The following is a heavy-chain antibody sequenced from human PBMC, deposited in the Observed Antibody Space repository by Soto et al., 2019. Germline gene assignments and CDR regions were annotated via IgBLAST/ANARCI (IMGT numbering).Heavy chain of an antibody. CDR2: INHSGST. D-gene: IGHD6-19*01. V-gene: IGHV4-34*01. CDR3: ARVAVAGKRVDY. CDR1: GGYFSGYY. J-gene: IGHJ4*02. Sequence: SETLSLTCAVYGGYFSGYYWTWIRQPPGTGLEWIGEINHSGSTNYNPSLKSRVTISVDKSKNQFSLKLSSVTAADTAVYYCARVAVAGKRVDYWGQGTLVTVSS.